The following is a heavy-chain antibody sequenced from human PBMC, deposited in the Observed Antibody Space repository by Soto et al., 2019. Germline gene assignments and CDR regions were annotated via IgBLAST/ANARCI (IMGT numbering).Heavy chain of an antibody. J-gene: IGHJ4*02. D-gene: IGHD3-22*01. CDR2: ISYDGSNK. CDR1: GFTFSSYA. V-gene: IGHV3-30-3*01. CDR3: ATYYYDSSGSNTALDY. Sequence: GGSLRLSCAASGFTFSSYAMHWVRQAPGKGLEWVAVISYDGSNKYYADSVKGRFTISRDNSKNTLYLQMYSLRAEDTAVYYCATYYYDSSGSNTALDYWGQGTLVTVSS.